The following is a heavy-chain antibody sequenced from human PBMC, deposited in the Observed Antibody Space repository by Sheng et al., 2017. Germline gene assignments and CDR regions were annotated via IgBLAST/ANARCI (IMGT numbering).Heavy chain of an antibody. V-gene: IGHV4-59*11. CDR2: FITGGPT. J-gene: IGHJ4*02. D-gene: IGHD4-17*01. CDR3: ARAGFYGDYVAD. CDR1: VATSVVTT. Sequence: QVQLQESGPGLVKAFRRPCPSPALSLVATSVVTTGTGFGSPQGRDWSGLAIFITGGPTNYNPSLKSRVTISIGTSKNQFSLNLRSLTAADTAVYYCARAGFYGDYVADWGQGTLVTVSS.